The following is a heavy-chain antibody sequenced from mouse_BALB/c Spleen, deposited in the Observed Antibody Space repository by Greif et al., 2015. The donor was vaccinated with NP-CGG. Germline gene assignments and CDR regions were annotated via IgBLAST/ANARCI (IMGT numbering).Heavy chain of an antibody. CDR2: INPSTGYT. Sequence: LVESGAELAKPGASVKMSCKASGYTFTSYWMHWVKQRPGQGLEWIGYINPSTGYTEYNQKFKDKATLTADKSSSTAYMQLSSLTSEDSAVYYCARIGGSYALDYWGQGTSVTVSS. V-gene: IGHV1-7*01. D-gene: IGHD2-14*01. CDR3: ARIGGSYALDY. J-gene: IGHJ4*01. CDR1: GYTFTSYW.